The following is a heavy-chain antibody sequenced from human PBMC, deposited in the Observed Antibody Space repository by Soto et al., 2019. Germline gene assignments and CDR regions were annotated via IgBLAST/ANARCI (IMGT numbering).Heavy chain of an antibody. V-gene: IGHV3-21*01. CDR2: ISSSSSYI. D-gene: IGHD6-13*01. J-gene: IGHJ6*02. Sequence: GGSLRLSCAASGFTFSSYSMNWVRQAPGKGLEWVSSISSSSSYIYYADSVKGRFTISRDNAKNSLYLQMNSLRAEDTAVYYCAVSNSSSVYSLSSMGGMDVWGQGTTVTVSS. CDR1: GFTFSSYS. CDR3: AVSNSSSVYSLSSMGGMDV.